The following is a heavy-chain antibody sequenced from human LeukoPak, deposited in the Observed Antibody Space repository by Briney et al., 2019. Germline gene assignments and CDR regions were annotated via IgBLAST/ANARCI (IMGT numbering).Heavy chain of an antibody. CDR2: ISGSGGST. V-gene: IGHV3-23*01. Sequence: GGSLRLSCAASGFTFSSYAMSWVRQAPGKGLEWVSAISGSGGSTYYADSVKGRFTISRDNSKNTLYLQMNSLRAEDTAVYYCAKDGTGGGHIVVVTAIPFDYWGQGTLVTVSS. CDR1: GFTFSSYA. J-gene: IGHJ4*02. D-gene: IGHD2-21*02. CDR3: AKDGTGGGHIVVVTAIPFDY.